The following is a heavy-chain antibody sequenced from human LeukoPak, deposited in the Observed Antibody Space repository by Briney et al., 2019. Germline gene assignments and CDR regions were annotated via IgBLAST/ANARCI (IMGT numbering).Heavy chain of an antibody. J-gene: IGHJ4*02. CDR1: VYSFTGYF. Sequence: ASVKVSCKESVYSFTGYFIHWVRQAPGQGLEWMGCIDPNSGDTKYAQKFQGRVSMPRDTSTRTAYMELSRLRSDDTAVYFCARSGSNGYSLDYWGQGTLVTVSS. CDR3: ARSGSNGYSLDY. CDR2: IDPNSGDT. D-gene: IGHD3-22*01. V-gene: IGHV1-2*02.